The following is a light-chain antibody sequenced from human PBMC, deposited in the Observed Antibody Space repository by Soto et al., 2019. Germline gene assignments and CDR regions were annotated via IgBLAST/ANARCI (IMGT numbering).Light chain of an antibody. CDR3: GTWDTSLSADV. J-gene: IGLJ1*01. Sequence: QSVLTQPPSVSAAPGQKVTISCFGSSFDIGNNYVSWYQHLPGTAPKLLIYETNKRHSGIPDRFSGSKSGTSATLDITGLQAGDEADYYCGTWDTSLSADVFGTGTKVTVL. CDR2: ETN. CDR1: SFDIGNNY. V-gene: IGLV1-51*02.